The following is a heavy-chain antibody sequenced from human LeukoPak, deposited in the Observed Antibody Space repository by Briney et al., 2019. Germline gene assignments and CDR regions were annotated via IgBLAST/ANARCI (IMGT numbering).Heavy chain of an antibody. V-gene: IGHV4-59*01. CDR1: GGSINGYS. CDR2: MYYSGST. D-gene: IGHD2-21*02. Sequence: KPSETLSLTCTVSGGSINGYSWTWIRQPPGKGLEWIGYMYYSGSTNYNPSLKSRVTISVDTSKNQFSLKLRSVTAADTAVYYCARAGQCGGDCYPLDYWGQGTLVTVSS. CDR3: ARAGQCGGDCYPLDY. J-gene: IGHJ4*02.